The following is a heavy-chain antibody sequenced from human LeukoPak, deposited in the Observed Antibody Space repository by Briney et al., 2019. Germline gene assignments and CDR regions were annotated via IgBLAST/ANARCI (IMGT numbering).Heavy chain of an antibody. Sequence: GGSLRLSCAASGFTFSSYWMHWVRQAPGKGLVWVSRINSDGSSTSYADSVKGRFTISRDNAKNTLYLQMNSLRAEDTAVYYCASLYTAMDSNRDYWGQGTLVTVSS. J-gene: IGHJ4*02. CDR1: GFTFSSYW. V-gene: IGHV3-74*01. CDR3: ASLYTAMDSNRDY. D-gene: IGHD5-18*01. CDR2: INSDGSST.